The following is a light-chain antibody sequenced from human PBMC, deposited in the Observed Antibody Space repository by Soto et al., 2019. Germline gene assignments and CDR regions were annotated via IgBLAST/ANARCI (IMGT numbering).Light chain of an antibody. V-gene: IGLV2-14*01. CDR2: DVS. CDR1: SSDVGGYTY. J-gene: IGLJ1*01. Sequence: QSSLSQPGSVSGSPGQAITISCTGTSSDVGGYTYVSWYQQHPGKAPKFIIYDVSIRPSGVSNRLSGSKSGNTASLTISGLQAEDDADYYCSTYTTSNTRQIVFGTGTKVTVL. CDR3: STYTTSNTRQIV.